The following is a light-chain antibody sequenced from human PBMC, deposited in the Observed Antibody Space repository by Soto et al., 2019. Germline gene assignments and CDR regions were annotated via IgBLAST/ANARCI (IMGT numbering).Light chain of an antibody. CDR2: DAS. J-gene: IGKJ5*01. Sequence: DIRMTQSASNLPAFVGDGVNIXCRASQSISRGLAWYQQMSGKAQQALIYDASSLESGVTSRFSGNGYGKEFNITISSLQPDDFATYECQQYNTYSTFGQGTRLEIK. CDR1: QSISRG. CDR3: QQYNTYST. V-gene: IGKV1-5*01.